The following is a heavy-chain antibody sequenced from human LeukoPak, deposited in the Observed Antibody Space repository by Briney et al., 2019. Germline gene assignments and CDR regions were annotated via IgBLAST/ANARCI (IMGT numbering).Heavy chain of an antibody. CDR2: ISAYNGNT. Sequence: ASVKVSCKASGYTFTSYGISWVRQAPGQGLEWMGWISAYNGNTNYAQKLQGRVTMTTDTSTSTAYMELRSLRSDDTAVYYCARFYCSSTSCPPVDYSGQGTLVTVSS. J-gene: IGHJ4*02. CDR1: GYTFTSYG. D-gene: IGHD2-2*01. V-gene: IGHV1-18*01. CDR3: ARFYCSSTSCPPVDY.